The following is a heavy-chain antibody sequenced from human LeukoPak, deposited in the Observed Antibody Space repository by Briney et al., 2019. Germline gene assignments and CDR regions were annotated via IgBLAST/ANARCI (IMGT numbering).Heavy chain of an antibody. Sequence: ASVKVSCKVSGYTLTELSMHWVRQAPGKGLQWMGGFDPEDGETIYAQKFQGRVTMTEETSTDTAYMELSSLSSDDTAVYYCATGIRDGYNTGDYWGQGTLVTVSS. CDR2: FDPEDGET. D-gene: IGHD5-24*01. CDR3: ATGIRDGYNTGDY. CDR1: GYTLTELS. J-gene: IGHJ4*02. V-gene: IGHV1-24*01.